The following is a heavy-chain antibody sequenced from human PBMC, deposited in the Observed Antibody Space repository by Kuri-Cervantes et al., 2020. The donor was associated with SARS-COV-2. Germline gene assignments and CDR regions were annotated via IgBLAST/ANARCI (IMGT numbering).Heavy chain of an antibody. CDR2: IYYSGST. J-gene: IGHJ3*02. CDR3: ARDPAYYDSSGYYYGAFDI. D-gene: IGHD3-22*01. Sequence: ESLKISCTVSYSSISSYYWSWIRQPPGKGLEWIGYIYYSGSTNYNPSLKSRVTISVDTSKNQFSLKLSSVTAADTAVYYCARDPAYYDSSGYYYGAFDIWGQGTMVTVSS. V-gene: IGHV4-59*01. CDR1: YSSISSYY.